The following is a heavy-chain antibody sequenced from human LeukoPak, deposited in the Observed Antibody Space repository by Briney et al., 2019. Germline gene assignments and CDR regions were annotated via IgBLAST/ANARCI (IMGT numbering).Heavy chain of an antibody. Sequence: GGSLRLSCVASGFAFCSYWMSWVRQAPGKGLEWVANIKQDGGEKYYVDSVKGRFTISRDNAKNSLFLQMNSLRVEDTAVYYCARLGGSYYTYWGQGTLVTVSS. CDR2: IKQDGGEK. D-gene: IGHD1-26*01. V-gene: IGHV3-7*01. CDR3: ARLGGSYYTY. CDR1: GFAFCSYW. J-gene: IGHJ4*02.